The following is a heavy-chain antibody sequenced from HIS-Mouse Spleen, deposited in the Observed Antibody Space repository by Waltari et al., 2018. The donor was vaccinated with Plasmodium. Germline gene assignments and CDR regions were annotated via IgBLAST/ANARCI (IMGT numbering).Heavy chain of an antibody. J-gene: IGHJ6*02. D-gene: IGHD6-6*01. CDR2: IDWDDDK. CDR1: GFSLSTSGMC. Sequence: QVTLRESGPALVKPTQTLTLTCTFSGFSLSTSGMCVTWIRQPPGKALEWLARIDWDDDKYYSTTVKTKHTNAKDTSKNQVVLTMTNMDPVDTATYYCARTTYSSSSAKYYYYGMDVWGQGTTVTVSS. CDR3: ARTTYSSSSAKYYYYGMDV. V-gene: IGHV2-70*15.